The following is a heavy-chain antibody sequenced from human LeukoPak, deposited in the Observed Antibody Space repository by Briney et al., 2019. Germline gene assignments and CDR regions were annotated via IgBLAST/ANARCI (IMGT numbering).Heavy chain of an antibody. Sequence: GGSLRLSCAASGFTVSSNYMSWVRQAPGKGLEWVSVIYSGGSTYYADSEKGRFTISRDNSKNTLYLQMNSLRAEDTAVYYCASVVPAAKWYGMDVWGKGTTVTVSS. CDR2: IYSGGST. V-gene: IGHV3-53*01. D-gene: IGHD2-2*01. CDR1: GFTVSSNY. J-gene: IGHJ6*04. CDR3: ASVVPAAKWYGMDV.